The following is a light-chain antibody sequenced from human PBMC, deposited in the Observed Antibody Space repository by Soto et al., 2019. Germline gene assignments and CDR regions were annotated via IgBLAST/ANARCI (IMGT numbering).Light chain of an antibody. J-gene: IGLJ2*01. CDR1: SSDIGGYNY. CDR2: DVS. CDR3: TSYTDYDTLV. V-gene: IGLV2-14*03. Sequence: QSVLTQPASVSGSPGQSITISCTGSSSDIGGYNYVSWYQQFPDRAPTLVIYDVSDRPSGVSSRFSGSKSGNTASLTISGLQAEDEADYYCTSYTDYDTLVFGGGIQLTLL.